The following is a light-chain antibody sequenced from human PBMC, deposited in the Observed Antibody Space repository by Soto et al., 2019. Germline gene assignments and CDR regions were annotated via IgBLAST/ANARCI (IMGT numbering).Light chain of an antibody. CDR1: QTISSW. Sequence: IHMAQSPSTLSVSLGDRVTITCGASQTISSWLAWYQQKPGKAPKLLIYKASTLKSGVPSRFRGSGSGTEFTLTISSLQPDDFAPYYCPHYNSYSEAFGQGTKVDI. V-gene: IGKV1-5*03. CDR3: PHYNSYSEA. CDR2: KAS. J-gene: IGKJ1*01.